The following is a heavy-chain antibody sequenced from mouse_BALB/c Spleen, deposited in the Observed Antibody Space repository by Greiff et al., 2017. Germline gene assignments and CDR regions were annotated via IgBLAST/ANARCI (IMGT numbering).Heavy chain of an antibody. V-gene: IGHV5-6*01. CDR1: GFTFSSYG. CDR2: ISSGGSYT. J-gene: IGHJ3*01. D-gene: IGHD2-14*01. CDR3: ARAGYDVWFAY. Sequence: EVQGVESGGDLVKPGGSLKLSCAASGFTFSSYGMSWVRQTPDKRLEWVATISSGGSYTYYPDSVKGRFTISRDNAKNNLYLQMSSLKSEDTAMYYCARAGYDVWFAYWGQGTLVTVSA.